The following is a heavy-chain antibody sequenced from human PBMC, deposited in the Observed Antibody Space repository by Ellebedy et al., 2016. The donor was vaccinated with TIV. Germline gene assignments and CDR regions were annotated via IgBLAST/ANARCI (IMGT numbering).Heavy chain of an antibody. CDR1: GYTFTNYG. V-gene: IGHV1-18*04. J-gene: IGHJ5*01. CDR2: ISANNGNT. CDR3: ARDATGHYGYDFFDS. D-gene: IGHD5-12*01. Sequence: ASVKVSCKASGYTFTNYGISWVRQAPGQGLEWMGWISANNGNTNYAQKFQDRVTLTTDNSTSIAYMELRSLRSDDTAVYYCARDATGHYGYDFFDSWGQGTLVTVSS.